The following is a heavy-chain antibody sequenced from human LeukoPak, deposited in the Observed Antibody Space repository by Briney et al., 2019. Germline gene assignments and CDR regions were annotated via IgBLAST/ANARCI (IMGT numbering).Heavy chain of an antibody. CDR3: ARGRGSGNYRVAYFDY. CDR2: IKQDGGET. Sequence: GGSLRLSCAASGFTFSSYSMNWVRQAPGKELEWVANIKQDGGETYYTDSVKGRFTISRDNAKNSVFLQMNSLRADDTAVYYCARGRGSGNYRVAYFDYWGQGTLVTVSS. CDR1: GFTFSSYS. D-gene: IGHD1-26*01. V-gene: IGHV3-7*03. J-gene: IGHJ4*02.